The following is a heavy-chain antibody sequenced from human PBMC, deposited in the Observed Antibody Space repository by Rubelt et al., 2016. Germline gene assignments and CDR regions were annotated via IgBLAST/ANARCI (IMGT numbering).Heavy chain of an antibody. J-gene: IGHJ3*02. V-gene: IGHV3-74*01. CDR3: ARASGSYWGAFDI. Sequence: GKGLVWVSRIKGDGSWTSYADSVKGRFTISRDNAKNTLYLQMGSLRAEDMAVYYCARASGSYWGAFDIWGQGTMVTVSS. D-gene: IGHD1-26*01. CDR2: IKGDGSWT.